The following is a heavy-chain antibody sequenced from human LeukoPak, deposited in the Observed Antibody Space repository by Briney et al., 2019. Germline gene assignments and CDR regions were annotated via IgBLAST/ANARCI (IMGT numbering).Heavy chain of an antibody. CDR1: GYTFTSYA. Sequence: ASVKVSCKASGYTFTSYAMHWVRQAPGQGLEWMGWINPNSGGTNYAQKFQGWVTMTRDTSISTAYMELSRLRSDDTAVYYCARVAYYYDSSGYYSAGYFDYWGQGTLVTVSS. J-gene: IGHJ4*02. V-gene: IGHV1-2*04. CDR2: INPNSGGT. D-gene: IGHD3-22*01. CDR3: ARVAYYYDSSGYYSAGYFDY.